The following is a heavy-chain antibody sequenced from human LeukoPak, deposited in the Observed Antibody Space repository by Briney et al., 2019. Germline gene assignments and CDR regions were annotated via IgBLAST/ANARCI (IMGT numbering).Heavy chain of an antibody. V-gene: IGHV4-38-2*02. CDR2: LYNSGTT. CDR1: GHSISSGHY. CDR3: ARDLVGATGWDAFDI. Sequence: SETLSLTCAVSGHSISSGHYWGWIRQPPGRGLEWIGSLYNSGTTYYNPSLKSRVTISVDTSKNQFSLKLSSVTAADTAVYYCARDLVGATGWDAFDIWGQGTMVTVSS. D-gene: IGHD1-26*01. J-gene: IGHJ3*02.